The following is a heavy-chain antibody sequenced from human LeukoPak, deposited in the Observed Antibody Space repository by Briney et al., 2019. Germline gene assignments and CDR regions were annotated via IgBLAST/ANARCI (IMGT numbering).Heavy chain of an antibody. D-gene: IGHD6-13*01. V-gene: IGHV5-51*01. CDR2: IYPGDSDT. J-gene: IGHJ4*02. Sequence: GESLKISCKGSGYSFTSHWIGWVRQMPGKGLEWMGIIYPGDSDTRYSPSFQGQVTISADKSISTAYLQWSSLKASDTAMYYCARPESSSSYLFDYWGQGTLVTVSS. CDR1: GYSFTSHW. CDR3: ARPESSSSYLFDY.